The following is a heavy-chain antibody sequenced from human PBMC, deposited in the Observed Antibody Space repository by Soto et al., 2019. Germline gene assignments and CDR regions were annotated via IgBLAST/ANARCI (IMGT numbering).Heavy chain of an antibody. V-gene: IGHV1-46*01. J-gene: IGHJ5*02. CDR3: ARNLWGDCSSTSCYSTP. CDR2: INPSRGRT. CDR1: GYTFTSYY. D-gene: IGHD2-2*01. Sequence: GASVKVSCKASGYTFTSYYMHWVRQAPGQGLEWMGIINPSRGRTSYAQKFQGRVTITADTSTSTAYMELSTLGSEDTAVYYCARNLWGDCSSTSCYSTPWGQGTLVTVSS.